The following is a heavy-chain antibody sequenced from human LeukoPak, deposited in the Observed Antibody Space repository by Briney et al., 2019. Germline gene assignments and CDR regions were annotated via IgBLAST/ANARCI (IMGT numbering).Heavy chain of an antibody. CDR2: IYYSGST. D-gene: IGHD2-15*01. CDR1: GGSISSFY. CDR3: ASAPGYCGGGSCAFDY. V-gene: IGHV4-59*08. J-gene: IGHJ4*02. Sequence: SETLSLTCTVSGGSISSFYWNWIRQPPGTGLEWIGNIYYSGSTKYNPSLKSRVTISVDRSRNQFSLKLSSVTAADTAVYHCASAPGYCGGGSCAFDYWGQGTLVTVSS.